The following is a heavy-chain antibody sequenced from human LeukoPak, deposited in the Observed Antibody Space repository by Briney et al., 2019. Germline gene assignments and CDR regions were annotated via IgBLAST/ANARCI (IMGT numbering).Heavy chain of an antibody. CDR1: KDTFDNYW. Sequence: ESLKISCNGSKDTFDNYWIGCVRQMPGKGLEWMGIIYPDDSDTRYSPSFQGQVTISADKSINTAYLQWSSLKASDTAMYYCARRPMITGSWGQGTLVTVSS. D-gene: IGHD3-16*01. CDR2: IYPDDSDT. CDR3: ARRPMITGS. J-gene: IGHJ4*02. V-gene: IGHV5-51*01.